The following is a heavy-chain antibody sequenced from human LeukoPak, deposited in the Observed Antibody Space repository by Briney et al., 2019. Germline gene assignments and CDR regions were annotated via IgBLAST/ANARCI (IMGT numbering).Heavy chain of an antibody. CDR1: GFTFSSYS. CDR3: AKHSMFGGGHFDY. V-gene: IGHV3-21*04. Sequence: GGSLRLSCAASGFTFSSYSMNWVRQAPGKGLEWVSSISSSSSYIYYVDSVKGRFTISRDNSKNTLYLQMNSLRAEDTAVYYCAKHSMFGGGHFDYWGQGTLVTVSS. D-gene: IGHD3-16*01. J-gene: IGHJ4*02. CDR2: ISSSSSYI.